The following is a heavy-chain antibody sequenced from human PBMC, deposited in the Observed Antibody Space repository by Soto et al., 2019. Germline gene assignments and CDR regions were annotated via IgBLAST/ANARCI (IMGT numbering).Heavy chain of an antibody. V-gene: IGHV4-59*08. CDR1: GGSISSYY. CDR2: IYYSGST. D-gene: IGHD2-21*01. Sequence: SETLSLTCTVSGGSISSYYWSWIRQPPGKGLEWIGYIYYSGSTNYNPSLKSRVTISVDTSKNQFSLKLSSVTAADTAVYYCAGLGHCELQYYFDYWGQGTLVTVSS. CDR3: AGLGHCELQYYFDY. J-gene: IGHJ4*02.